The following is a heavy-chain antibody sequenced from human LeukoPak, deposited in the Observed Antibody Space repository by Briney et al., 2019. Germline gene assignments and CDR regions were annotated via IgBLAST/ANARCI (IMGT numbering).Heavy chain of an antibody. CDR2: ISSSSSTI. D-gene: IGHD1-1*01. CDR3: AKENNWEIDY. V-gene: IGHV3-48*04. Sequence: GGSLRLSCAASGFTFSSYSMNWVRQAPGKGLERVSYISSSSSTIYYADSVKGRFTISRDNAKNSLYLQMNSLRAEDTAVYYCAKENNWEIDYWGQGTLVTVSS. CDR1: GFTFSSYS. J-gene: IGHJ4*02.